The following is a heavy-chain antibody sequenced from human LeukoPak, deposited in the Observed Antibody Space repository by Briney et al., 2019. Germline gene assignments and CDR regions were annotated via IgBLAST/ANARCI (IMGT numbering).Heavy chain of an antibody. J-gene: IGHJ6*02. CDR3: AKGDRSWSYYYYGMDV. V-gene: IGHV3-23*01. CDR2: ISGGGGST. D-gene: IGHD6-13*01. Sequence: GGSLRLSCAASGFTFSSYAMSWVRQAPGKGLEWVSAISGGGGSTYYADSVKGRFTISRDNSKNTLYLQMNSLRAEDTAVYYCAKGDRSWSYYYYGMDVWGQGTTVTVSS. CDR1: GFTFSSYA.